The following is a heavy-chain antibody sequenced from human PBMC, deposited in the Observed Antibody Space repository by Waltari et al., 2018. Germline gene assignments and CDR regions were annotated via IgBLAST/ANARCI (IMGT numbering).Heavy chain of an antibody. Sequence: QVQLVQSGAEVKKPGASVKVSCKASGYTFTSYYMHWVRQAPGQGLEWMGMINPSGGSTSYAQNFQGRVTMTRDTSTSTVYMELSSLRSEDTAVYYCARDTNRMIVVPLPGAFDIWGQGTMVTVSS. V-gene: IGHV1-46*01. J-gene: IGHJ3*02. D-gene: IGHD3-22*01. CDR3: ARDTNRMIVVPLPGAFDI. CDR1: GYTFTSYY. CDR2: INPSGGST.